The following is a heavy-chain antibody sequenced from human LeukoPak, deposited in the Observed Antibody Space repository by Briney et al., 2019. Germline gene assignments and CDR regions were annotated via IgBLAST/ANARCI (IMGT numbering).Heavy chain of an antibody. CDR3: ASAPFFCSGGSCPYYMDV. D-gene: IGHD2-15*01. CDR2: IWDDGSNK. V-gene: IGHV3-33*01. J-gene: IGHJ6*03. CDR1: GFVFSSFG. Sequence: GGSLRLSCAASGFVFSSFGMHWVRQAPGKGLEWVAVIWDDGSNKYYADSVRGRFTITRDNSQNTLYLQMNSLRAEDTAVYYYASAPFFCSGGSCPYYMDVWGKGTTVTVSS.